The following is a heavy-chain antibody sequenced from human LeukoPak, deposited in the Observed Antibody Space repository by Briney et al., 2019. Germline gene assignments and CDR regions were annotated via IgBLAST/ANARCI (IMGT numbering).Heavy chain of an antibody. V-gene: IGHV4-59*08. Sequence: SETLSLTCTVSSGSISSYYWSWIRQFPGKGLEWIGYIYYSGSTNYNPSLKSRVTISLDTSKNQFSLKLSSVTAADTAVYYCARGGLGGITAYSNYLFDYWGQRTLVTVSS. J-gene: IGHJ4*02. CDR2: IYYSGST. CDR1: SGSISSYY. D-gene: IGHD4-11*01. CDR3: ARGGLGGITAYSNYLFDY.